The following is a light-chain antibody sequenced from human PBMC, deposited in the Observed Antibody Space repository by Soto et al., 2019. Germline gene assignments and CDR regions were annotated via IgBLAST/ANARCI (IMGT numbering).Light chain of an antibody. CDR1: QDINSW. CDR2: GAS. CDR3: HQNNSFPLT. Sequence: DIQMTQSPSSVSASVGDRVTITCRASQDINSWLAWYQQKPGRAPNLLIYGASDLQSGVPSRFSGSGSGTDFPLTISSLQPEVFAIFYCHQNNSFPLTFGGGTKVGIK. J-gene: IGKJ4*01. V-gene: IGKV1-12*01.